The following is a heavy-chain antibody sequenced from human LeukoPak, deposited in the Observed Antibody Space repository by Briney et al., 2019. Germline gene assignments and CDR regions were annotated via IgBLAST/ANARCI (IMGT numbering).Heavy chain of an antibody. CDR3: AREVRSSWYFDY. J-gene: IGHJ4*02. Sequence: SETLSLTCTVSGGSISSYYWSWIWQPPGKGLEWIGYIYYSGSTNYNPSLKSRVTISVDTSKNQFSLKLSSVTAADTAVYYCAREVRSSWYFDYWGQGTLVTVSS. D-gene: IGHD6-13*01. CDR2: IYYSGST. CDR1: GGSISSYY. V-gene: IGHV4-59*01.